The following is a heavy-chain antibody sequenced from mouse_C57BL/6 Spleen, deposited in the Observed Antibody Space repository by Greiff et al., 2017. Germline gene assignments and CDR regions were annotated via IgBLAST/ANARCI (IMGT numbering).Heavy chain of an antibody. J-gene: IGHJ2*01. CDR3: ARRGYSFYYFDY. Sequence: QVQLQQPGAELVKPGASVKMSCKASGYTFTSYWITWVKQRPGQGLEWIGDIYPGSGSTNYNEKFKNKATLTVDTSSSTAYMQLSSLTSDDSAVYYCARRGYSFYYFDYWGQGTTLTVSS. CDR1: GYTFTSYW. D-gene: IGHD2-12*01. V-gene: IGHV1-55*01. CDR2: IYPGSGST.